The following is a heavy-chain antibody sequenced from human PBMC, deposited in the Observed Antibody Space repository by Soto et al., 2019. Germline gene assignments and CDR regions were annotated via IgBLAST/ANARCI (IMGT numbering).Heavy chain of an antibody. Sequence: EVQLVESGGGLVQPGGSLRLSCAASGFTFSSYSMNWVRQAPGKGLEWVSCIGTSSSTIYYADSVKGRFTISRDNAKNSLYLQMTSLRDEDTAVYYCARVSRWDDNNVDWGQGTLVTVSS. V-gene: IGHV3-48*02. CDR1: GFTFSSYS. CDR3: ARVSRWDDNNVD. D-gene: IGHD1-1*01. J-gene: IGHJ4*02. CDR2: IGTSSSTI.